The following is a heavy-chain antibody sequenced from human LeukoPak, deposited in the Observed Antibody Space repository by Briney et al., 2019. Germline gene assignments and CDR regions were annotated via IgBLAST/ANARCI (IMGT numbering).Heavy chain of an antibody. CDR3: ARSIDYYDSQGHYYYGMDV. CDR1: VGSIGSSIYY. V-gene: IGHV4-39*01. J-gene: IGHJ6*02. Sequence: PSETLSLTCTVSVGSIGSSIYYLGWVRQPPGKGLEWIGSIYYSGSTYYNPSLKSRVTISVDTSKNQFSLKLSSVTAADTAVYYCARSIDYYDSQGHYYYGMDVWGQGTTVTVSS. D-gene: IGHD3-22*01. CDR2: IYYSGST.